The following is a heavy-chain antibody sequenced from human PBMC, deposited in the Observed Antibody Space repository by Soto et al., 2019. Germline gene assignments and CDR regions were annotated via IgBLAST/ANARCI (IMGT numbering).Heavy chain of an antibody. CDR1: GGTFSSYT. D-gene: IGHD4-17*01. CDR3: ERDNTSYGDTGRWGAGMDV. J-gene: IGHJ6*02. Sequence: QVQLVQSGAEVKKPGSSVKVSCKASGGTFSSYTISWVRQAPGQGLEWMGRIIPILGIANYAQKFQGRVTITADKSNNTASMELSSLRSEDTAVYYCERDNTSYGDTGRWGAGMDVWGQGTTVTVSS. V-gene: IGHV1-69*08. CDR2: IIPILGIA.